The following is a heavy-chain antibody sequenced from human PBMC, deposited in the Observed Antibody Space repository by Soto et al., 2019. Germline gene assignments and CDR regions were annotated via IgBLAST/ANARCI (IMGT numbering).Heavy chain of an antibody. CDR2: INPNSGGT. D-gene: IGHD5-18*01. V-gene: IGHV1-2*02. CDR3: ARTERYSYALIYYSPDCMHF. J-gene: IGHJ6*02. Sequence: KVACRASGYTFTGYYMHWVRQAPGQGLEWMGWINPNSGGTNYAQKFQGRVTMTRDTSISKAYMELSRLRSDDTAVYYCARTERYSYALIYYSPDCMHFPCQAPTVTVSS. CDR1: GYTFTGYY.